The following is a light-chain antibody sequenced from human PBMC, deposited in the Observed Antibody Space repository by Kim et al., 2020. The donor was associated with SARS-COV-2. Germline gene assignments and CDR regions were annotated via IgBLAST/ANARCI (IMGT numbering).Light chain of an antibody. CDR2: INSDGSH. V-gene: IGLV4-69*01. CDR3: QTWGTGIRV. J-gene: IGLJ3*02. CDR1: SGHSSYA. Sequence: ASVQLTCTLSSGHSSYAIAWHQQQPEKGPRYLMKINSDGSHTKGDGIPDRFSGSSSGAERYLTISSLQSEDEADYYCQTWGTGIRVFGGGTKVTVL.